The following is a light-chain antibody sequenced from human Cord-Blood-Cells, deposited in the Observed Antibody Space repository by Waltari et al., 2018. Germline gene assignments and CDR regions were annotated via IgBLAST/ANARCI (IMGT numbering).Light chain of an antibody. CDR3: SSYTSTSTYV. CDR1: SRDVCGFNY. J-gene: IGLJ1*01. CDR2: DVS. V-gene: IGLV2-14*01. Sequence: QSALPPPSSVSGSPGQAITISCTGTSRDVCGFNYGSWYQQYPGKAPKLIFYDVSNRPSGVSNRFSGSKSGTTASLTISGLQAEDEANYYCSSYTSTSTYVFGTGTKVTVL.